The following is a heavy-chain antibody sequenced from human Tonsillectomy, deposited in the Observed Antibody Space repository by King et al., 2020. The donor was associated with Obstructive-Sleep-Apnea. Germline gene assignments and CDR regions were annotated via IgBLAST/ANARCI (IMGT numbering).Heavy chain of an antibody. CDR2: ISGSGGST. Sequence: EVQLVESGGGLVQPGGSLRLSCAASGFSFSSYAMSWVRQAPGRGLEWVSLISGSGGSTYYADSVKGRFTISRDNSKNTLYLQMNTLRAEDTAVYYCAKDQEQWVDSGSCWGQGTLVTVSS. D-gene: IGHD6-19*01. CDR1: GFSFSSYA. J-gene: IGHJ4*02. CDR3: AKDQEQWVDSGSC. V-gene: IGHV3-23*04.